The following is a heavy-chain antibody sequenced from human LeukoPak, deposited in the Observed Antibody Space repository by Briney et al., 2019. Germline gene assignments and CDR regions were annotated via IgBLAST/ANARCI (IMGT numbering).Heavy chain of an antibody. J-gene: IGHJ5*02. CDR2: INPSGGST. D-gene: IGHD3-3*01. Sequence: ASVKVSCKASGYTFTSYAMHWVRQAPGQRLEWMGIINPSGGSTSYAQKFQGRVTMTRDTSTSTVYMELSSLRSEDTAVYYCARDGQITIFGVVRRLEGPWGQGTLVTVSS. CDR1: GYTFTSYA. CDR3: ARDGQITIFGVVRRLEGP. V-gene: IGHV1-46*01.